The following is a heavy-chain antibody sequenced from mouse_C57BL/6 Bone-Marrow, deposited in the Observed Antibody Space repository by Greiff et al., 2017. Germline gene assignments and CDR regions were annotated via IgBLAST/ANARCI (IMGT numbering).Heavy chain of an antibody. Sequence: QVQLQQSGPELVKPGASVKLSCKASGYTFTRYDINWVKQRPGQGLEWIGWLYPRDGSTKYNEKFKGKATLTVDTSSCTAYMELNSLTSDDAAVYFCARDYCSSYWDFDVWGTGTTVTVSS. CDR1: GYTFTRYD. J-gene: IGHJ1*03. D-gene: IGHD1-1*01. CDR2: LYPRDGST. CDR3: ARDYCSSYWDFDV. V-gene: IGHV1-85*01.